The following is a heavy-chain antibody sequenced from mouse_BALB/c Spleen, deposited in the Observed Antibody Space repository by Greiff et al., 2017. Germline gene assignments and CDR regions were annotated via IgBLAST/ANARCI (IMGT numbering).Heavy chain of an antibody. CDR3: AKSRAYYFDY. CDR2: ISSGSSTI. Sequence: EVQLVESGGGLVQPGGSRKLSCAASGFTFSSFGMHWVRQAPEKGLEWVAYISSGSSTIYYADTVKGRFTISRDNPNNTLFLQMTSLRSEDTAMYYCAKSRAYYFDYWGQGTTLTVSS. CDR1: GFTFSSFG. J-gene: IGHJ2*01. V-gene: IGHV5-17*02. D-gene: IGHD3-1*01.